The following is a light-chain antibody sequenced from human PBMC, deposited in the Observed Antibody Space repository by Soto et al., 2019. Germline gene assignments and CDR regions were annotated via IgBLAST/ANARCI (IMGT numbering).Light chain of an antibody. V-gene: IGKV3-15*01. CDR2: GAS. CDR1: QSVSSN. CDR3: QQYNNWSSWT. Sequence: EIVMTQSPATLSVSPGERATLSCRASQSVSSNLAWYQQKPGQAPRLLIYGASTRATGIPARFIGSGSGKEFTLTISSLQSADFAVYYCQQYNNWSSWTFGQGTKVEIK. J-gene: IGKJ1*01.